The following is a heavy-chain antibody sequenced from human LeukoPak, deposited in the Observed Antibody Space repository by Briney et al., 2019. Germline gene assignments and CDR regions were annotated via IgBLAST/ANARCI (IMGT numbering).Heavy chain of an antibody. J-gene: IGHJ1*01. CDR3: AGGSGWYKGYFQH. V-gene: IGHV3-7*04. Sequence: GGSLRLSCAASGFTFSSYWMSRVRQAPGKGLEWVANIKQDGSEKYYVDSVKGRFTISRDNAKNSLYLQMNSLRAEDTAVYYCAGGSGWYKGYFQHWGQGTLVTVSS. D-gene: IGHD6-19*01. CDR1: GFTFSSYW. CDR2: IKQDGSEK.